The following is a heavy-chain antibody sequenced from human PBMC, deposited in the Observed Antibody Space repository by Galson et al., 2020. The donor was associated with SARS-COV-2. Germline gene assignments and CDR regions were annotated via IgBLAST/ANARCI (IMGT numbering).Heavy chain of an antibody. Sequence: QTPSLTCAIPGDTVSSDRASWNCNRQPPSRRLEWLGRTHHRSKWNNDYAISMKGRSIINPDTSENQFSLQLDSVTPEDTAVSYCARDPSDWTFFDYWGHGTLVTVSS. CDR2: THHRSKWNN. V-gene: IGHV6-1*01. CDR1: GDTVSSDRAS. J-gene: IGHJ4*01. D-gene: IGHD1-1*01. CDR3: ARDPSDWTFFDY.